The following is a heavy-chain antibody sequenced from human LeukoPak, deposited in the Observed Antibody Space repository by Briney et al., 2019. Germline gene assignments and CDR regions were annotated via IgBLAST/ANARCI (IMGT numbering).Heavy chain of an antibody. CDR3: ATVANQYYYDSSGYRGHKLRTRYYFDY. CDR1: GYTLTELS. V-gene: IGHV1-24*01. Sequence: AAVKVSCKVSGYTLTELSMHWGRQAPGKGLGWMGGFDPEDGETIYAQKFQGRVTMTEDTSTDTAYMELSSLRSEDTAVYYCATVANQYYYDSSGYRGHKLRTRYYFDYWGKGNLVTV. J-gene: IGHJ4*02. CDR2: FDPEDGET. D-gene: IGHD3-22*01.